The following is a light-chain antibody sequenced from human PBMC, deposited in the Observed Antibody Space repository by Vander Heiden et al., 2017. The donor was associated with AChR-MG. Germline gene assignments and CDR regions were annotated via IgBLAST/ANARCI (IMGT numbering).Light chain of an antibody. CDR3: QPFGT. J-gene: IGKJ1*01. CDR2: EAA. V-gene: IGKV3-11*01. CDR1: QSVSSY. Sequence: EIVLTQSPATLYLSPGERATISCRASQSVSSYLAWYQQKPGQAPRLLSYEAASRATGIPARFSGSGSETDFTLTISSLEPEDFAGYYCQPFGTFGQGTKVEIK.